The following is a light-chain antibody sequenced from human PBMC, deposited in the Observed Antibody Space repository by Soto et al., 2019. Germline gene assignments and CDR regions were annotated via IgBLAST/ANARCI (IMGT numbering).Light chain of an antibody. CDR2: EAS. J-gene: IGKJ1*01. Sequence: DIQLTQSPSTLSASVGDRVTITCRASHTISTWLAWYQQKHGKAPTLLLYEASRLGTGVPSRFSGSGSGTEFSLTISSLQPDDAVTYYCQQYNTFWTFGHGTKVEI. CDR1: HTISTW. CDR3: QQYNTFWT. V-gene: IGKV1-5*03.